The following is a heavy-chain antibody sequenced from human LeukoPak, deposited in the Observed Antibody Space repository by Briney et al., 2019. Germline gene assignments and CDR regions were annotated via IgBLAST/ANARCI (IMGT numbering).Heavy chain of an antibody. CDR1: GGSISSGDYY. D-gene: IGHD3-22*01. J-gene: IGHJ4*02. CDR3: ASSYYYDSSGKGTIDY. V-gene: IGHV4-30-4*01. CDR2: IYYSGST. Sequence: SETLSLTCTVSGGSISSGDYYWSWIRQPPGKGLEWIGYIYYSGSTYYNPSLKSRVTISVDTSKNQFSLKLSSVTAADTAVYYCASSYYYDSSGKGTIDYWGQGTLVTVSS.